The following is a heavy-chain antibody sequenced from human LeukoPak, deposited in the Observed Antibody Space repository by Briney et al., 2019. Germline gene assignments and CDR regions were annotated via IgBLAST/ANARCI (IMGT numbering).Heavy chain of an antibody. V-gene: IGHV4-39*07. CDR3: ARVAQNLERIAVAGTSEWRANWYFDL. D-gene: IGHD6-19*01. CDR2: IYYGGST. Sequence: SETLSLTCTVSGDSIRTGSYYWGWIRQPPGKGLEWVGHIYYGGSTYYNPSLKGRVDISVDTSKNHFSLNLRSATAADTAVYFCARVAQNLERIAVAGTSEWRANWYFDLWGRGTLVTVSS. J-gene: IGHJ2*01. CDR1: GDSIRTGSYY.